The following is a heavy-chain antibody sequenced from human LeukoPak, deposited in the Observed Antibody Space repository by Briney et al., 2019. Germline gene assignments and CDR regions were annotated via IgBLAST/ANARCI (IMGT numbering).Heavy chain of an antibody. CDR1: GYTFTGYY. J-gene: IGHJ3*02. D-gene: IGHD6-19*01. CDR2: INPNSGGT. Sequence: ASVKVSCKASGYTFTGYYMHWVRQAPGQGLEWMGRINPNSGGTNYAQKFQGRVTMTRDTSISTAYMELSRLRSDDTAVYYCARDRGSGWYTDAFDIWGQGTMVTVSS. CDR3: ARDRGSGWYTDAFDI. V-gene: IGHV1-2*06.